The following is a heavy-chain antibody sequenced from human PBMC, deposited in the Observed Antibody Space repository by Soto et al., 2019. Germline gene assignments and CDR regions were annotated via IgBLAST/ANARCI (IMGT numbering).Heavy chain of an antibody. Sequence: QVQLQQWGAGMLKPSETLSLTCAVYDGSFSGYYWSWIRQPPGKGLEWIGEINHSGSTNYNPSLKSRVTISVDTSKNQFSLKLSSVTAADTAVYYCARVISGPKRYVASDYWGQGTLVTVSS. D-gene: IGHD3-10*01. CDR1: DGSFSGYY. V-gene: IGHV4-34*01. CDR2: INHSGST. CDR3: ARVISGPKRYVASDY. J-gene: IGHJ4*02.